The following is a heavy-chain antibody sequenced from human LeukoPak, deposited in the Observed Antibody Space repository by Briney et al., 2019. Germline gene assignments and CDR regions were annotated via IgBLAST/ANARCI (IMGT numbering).Heavy chain of an antibody. CDR3: ARVRAPPRERFLEWLVKGNYGMDV. Sequence: GASVKVSCKASGYTFTSYGISWVRQAPGQGLEWMGGIIPIFGTANYAQKFQGRVTITADESTSTAYMELSSLRSGDTAVYYCARVRAPPRERFLEWLVKGNYGMDVWGQGTTVTVSS. J-gene: IGHJ6*02. D-gene: IGHD3-3*01. CDR1: GYTFTSYG. V-gene: IGHV1-69*13. CDR2: IIPIFGTA.